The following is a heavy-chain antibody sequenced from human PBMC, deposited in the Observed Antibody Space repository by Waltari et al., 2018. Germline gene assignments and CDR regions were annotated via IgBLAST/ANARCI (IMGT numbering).Heavy chain of an antibody. V-gene: IGHV3-23*03. J-gene: IGHJ4*02. CDR3: AKVRGQLYYFDY. CDR2: IYSGGST. D-gene: IGHD1-1*01. CDR1: GFTFRTYA. Sequence: EVQLLESGGGLVQPGGSLSLSCAASGFTFRTYALSWVRQAPGKGREWVSVIYSGGSTYYADSVKGRFTISRDNSKNTLYLQMNSLRAEDTAVYYCAKVRGQLYYFDYWGQGTLVTVSS.